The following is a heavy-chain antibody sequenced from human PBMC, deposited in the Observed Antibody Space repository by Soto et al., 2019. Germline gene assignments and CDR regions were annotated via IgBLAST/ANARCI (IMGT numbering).Heavy chain of an antibody. CDR2: IIPIFGTA. D-gene: IGHD2-15*01. CDR1: GGTFSSYA. Sequence: QVQLVQSGAEVKKPGSSVKVSCKASGGTFSSYAISWVRQAPGQGLEWMGGIIPIFGTANYAQKFQGRVTITAEASTSTGYMELSSLRSEDTAVYYCAATDDIVVVVAATPYGMDVWGQGTTVTVSS. J-gene: IGHJ6*02. CDR3: AATDDIVVVVAATPYGMDV. V-gene: IGHV1-69*12.